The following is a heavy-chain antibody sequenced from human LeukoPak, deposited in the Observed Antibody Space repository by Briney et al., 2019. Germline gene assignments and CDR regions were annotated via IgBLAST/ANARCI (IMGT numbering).Heavy chain of an antibody. J-gene: IGHJ5*02. CDR3: ARAVWFGEFHNWFDP. V-gene: IGHV3-74*01. CDR2: INTDGTNT. D-gene: IGHD3-10*01. Sequence: GSLRLSCAASGFSFRSYWMHWVRQAPGKGLVWVSRINTDGTNTGYADSVKGRFTISRDNAKNSLYLQMNSLRAEDTAVYYCARAVWFGEFHNWFDPWGQGTLVTVSS. CDR1: GFSFRSYW.